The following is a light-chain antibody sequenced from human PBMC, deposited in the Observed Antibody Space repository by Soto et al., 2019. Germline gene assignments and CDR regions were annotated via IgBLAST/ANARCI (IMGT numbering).Light chain of an antibody. Sequence: QPVLTQPASVSGSPGQSITISCTGTSSDIGSYNRVSWYQQPPGTAPKLIIYEVNNRPSGVPVRFSGSKSGNTASLTISGLQAEDEADYYCNSFTTSSTYVFGTGTKLTVL. V-gene: IGLV2-18*02. CDR1: SSDIGSYNR. CDR3: NSFTTSSTYV. J-gene: IGLJ1*01. CDR2: EVN.